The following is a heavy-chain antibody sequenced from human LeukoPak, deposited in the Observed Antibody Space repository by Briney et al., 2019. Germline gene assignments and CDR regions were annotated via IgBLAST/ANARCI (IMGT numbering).Heavy chain of an antibody. CDR2: IYYSGGT. CDR3: ARSVRGVISRSYFDY. CDR1: GGSISSGSYY. Sequence: SETLSLTCTVSGGSISSGSYYWGWIRQPPGKGLVWIGSIYYSGGTYYNPSLKSRVTISVDTSKNQFSLKLSSVTAADTAVYYCARSVRGVISRSYFDYWGQGTLVTVSS. D-gene: IGHD3-10*01. J-gene: IGHJ4*02. V-gene: IGHV4-39*01.